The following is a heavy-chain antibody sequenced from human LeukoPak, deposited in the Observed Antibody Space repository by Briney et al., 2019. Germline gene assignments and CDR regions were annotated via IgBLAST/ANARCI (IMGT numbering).Heavy chain of an antibody. CDR2: IYYSGST. V-gene: IGHV4-59*01. J-gene: IGHJ4*02. CDR3: ARVSGYGGNSGV. CDR1: GGSISSYY. Sequence: PSQTLSLTCTVSGGSISSYYWSWIRQPPGKGLEWMGYIYYSGSTNYHPSLKSRVTISVDASKNQFSLNLTSVTAADTAVYYCARVSGYGGNSGVWGQGTLVTVSS. D-gene: IGHD4-23*01.